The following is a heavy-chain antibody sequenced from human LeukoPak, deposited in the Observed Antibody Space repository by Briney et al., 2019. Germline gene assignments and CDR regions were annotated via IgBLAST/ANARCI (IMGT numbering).Heavy chain of an antibody. D-gene: IGHD6-13*01. Sequence: PGGSLRLSCAASGFTFSSYGMHWVRQAPGKGLEWVAFIRYDGSNKYYADSVKGRFTISRDNSKNTLYLQMNSLRAGDTAVYYCAKASRSSSWYPRHVGDFDYWGQGTLVTVSS. V-gene: IGHV3-30*02. J-gene: IGHJ4*02. CDR1: GFTFSSYG. CDR3: AKASRSSSWYPRHVGDFDY. CDR2: IRYDGSNK.